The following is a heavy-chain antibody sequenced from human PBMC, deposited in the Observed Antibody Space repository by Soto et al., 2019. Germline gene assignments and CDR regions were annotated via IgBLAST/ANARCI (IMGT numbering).Heavy chain of an antibody. V-gene: IGHV4-39*01. CDR3: ARIYYDSVFDY. CDR1: GGSISSSSYY. J-gene: IGHJ4*02. D-gene: IGHD3-22*01. CDR2: IYYSGST. Sequence: PSETLSLTCAVSGGSISSSSYYWGWIRRPPGKGLEWIGSIYYSGSTYYNPSLKSRVTISVDTSKNQFSLKLSSVTAADTAVYYCARIYYDSVFDYWGQGTLVTVSS.